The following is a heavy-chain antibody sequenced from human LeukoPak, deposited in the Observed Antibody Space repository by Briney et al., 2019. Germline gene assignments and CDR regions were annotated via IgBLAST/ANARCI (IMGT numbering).Heavy chain of an antibody. CDR3: AAGYCSSTSCYAYYYYGMDV. CDR2: ILYDGRNK. D-gene: IGHD2-2*01. J-gene: IGHJ6*02. V-gene: IGHV3-33*01. CDR1: VFTFSSYG. Sequence: PGRSLRLSCAASVFTFSSYGMHWVRQAPGKGLEWVAVILYDGRNKYYADSVKGRFTISRDNSKNTLYLQMNSLRAEDTAVYYCAAGYCSSTSCYAYYYYGMDVWGQGTTVTVSS.